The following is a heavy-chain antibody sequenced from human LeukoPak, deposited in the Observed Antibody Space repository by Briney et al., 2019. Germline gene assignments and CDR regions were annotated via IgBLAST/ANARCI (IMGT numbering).Heavy chain of an antibody. Sequence: GGSLRLSCAASGFTFSSYAMSWVRQAPGKGLEWVSAISGSGGSTYYADSVKGWFTISRDNSKNTLYLQMNSLRAEDTAVYYCAKGPTKWELLAQDYWGQGTLVTVSS. CDR2: ISGSGGST. CDR1: GFTFSSYA. D-gene: IGHD1-26*01. J-gene: IGHJ4*02. V-gene: IGHV3-23*01. CDR3: AKGPTKWELLAQDY.